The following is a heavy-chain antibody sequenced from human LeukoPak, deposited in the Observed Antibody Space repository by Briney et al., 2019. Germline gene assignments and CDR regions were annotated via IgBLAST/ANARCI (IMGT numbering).Heavy chain of an antibody. Sequence: GGSLRLSCAASGFTFSTNWMHWVRQAPGKGLVCVSRINSDGSSTIYADSVKGRFTISRDNAKNTLYLQMNILRAEDTAVYYCVRAYSGNYYNWFDPWGQGTLVTVSS. V-gene: IGHV3-74*01. CDR3: VRAYSGNYYNWFDP. D-gene: IGHD1-26*01. CDR1: GFTFSTNW. J-gene: IGHJ5*02. CDR2: INSDGSST.